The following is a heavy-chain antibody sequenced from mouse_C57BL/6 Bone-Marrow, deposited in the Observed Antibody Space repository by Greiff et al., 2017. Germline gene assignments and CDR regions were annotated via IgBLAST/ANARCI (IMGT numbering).Heavy chain of an antibody. CDR1: GFTFSDYG. CDR3: ARLTTVVYWYFDV. D-gene: IGHD1-1*01. J-gene: IGHJ1*03. Sequence: EVMLVESGGGLVQPGGSLKLSCAASGFTFSDYGMAWVRQAPRKGPEWVAFISNLAYSIYYADTVTGRFTISRENAKNTRYLEMSSLRSEDTAMYYCARLTTVVYWYFDVWGTGTTVTVSS. V-gene: IGHV5-15*01. CDR2: ISNLAYSI.